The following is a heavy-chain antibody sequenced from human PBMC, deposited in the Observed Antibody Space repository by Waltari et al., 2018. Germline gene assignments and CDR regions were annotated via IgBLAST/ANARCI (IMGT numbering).Heavy chain of an antibody. CDR3: ARGRVPEISSGWGNPFDI. CDR1: GYPFTSFP. J-gene: IGHJ3*02. D-gene: IGHD6-19*01. Sequence: QVQLVQSGAEVKKPGASVKVSCKASGYPFTSFPMHWVRQAPGQGLEWMGWINPANGDTKYSQDFQGRVTIVRDTSASTSYMELNSLRSEDMAVYYCARGRVPEISSGWGNPFDIWGQGTMVTVSS. V-gene: IGHV1-3*03. CDR2: INPANGDT.